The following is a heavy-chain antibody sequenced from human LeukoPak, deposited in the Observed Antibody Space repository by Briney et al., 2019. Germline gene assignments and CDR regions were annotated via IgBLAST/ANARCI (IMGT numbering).Heavy chain of an antibody. CDR2: ITTNGATT. Sequence: GGSLRLSCAASGFTFGSYGMSWVRQAPGKGLEWVAFITTNGATTSYAGSVKGRFTISRDNARDTLYMQMNSLRDEDTALYYCTIMHGYYDGSGYWVQWGQGTLVTVSS. J-gene: IGHJ4*02. CDR3: TIMHGYYDGSGYWVQ. D-gene: IGHD3-22*01. V-gene: IGHV3-23*01. CDR1: GFTFGSYG.